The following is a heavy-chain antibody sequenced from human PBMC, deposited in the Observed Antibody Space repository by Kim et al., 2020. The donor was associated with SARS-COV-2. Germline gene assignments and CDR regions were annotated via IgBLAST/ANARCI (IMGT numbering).Heavy chain of an antibody. Sequence: SETLSLTCTLSGGSVSSGSYYWSWIRQPPGKGLEWIGYIYYSGSTNYNPSLKSRVTISVDTSKNQFSLKLSSVTAADTAVYYCARDRWLRPPLGMDVWGQGTTVTVSS. CDR2: IYYSGST. J-gene: IGHJ6*02. D-gene: IGHD5-12*01. CDR1: GGSVSSGSYY. CDR3: ARDRWLRPPLGMDV. V-gene: IGHV4-61*01.